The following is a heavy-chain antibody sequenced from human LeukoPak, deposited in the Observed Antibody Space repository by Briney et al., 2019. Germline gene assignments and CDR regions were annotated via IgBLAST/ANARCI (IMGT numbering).Heavy chain of an antibody. CDR2: IRYDGSNK. V-gene: IGHV3-30*02. CDR3: AKDGGGIAAASYYYYYYMDV. Sequence: GGSLRLSCAASEFTFSSYGMHWVRQAPGKGLEWVAFIRYDGSNKYYADSVKGRFTISRDNSKNTLYLQMNSLRAEDTAVYYCAKDGGGIAAASYYYYYYMDVWGKGNTVSISS. J-gene: IGHJ6*03. D-gene: IGHD6-13*01. CDR1: EFTFSSYG.